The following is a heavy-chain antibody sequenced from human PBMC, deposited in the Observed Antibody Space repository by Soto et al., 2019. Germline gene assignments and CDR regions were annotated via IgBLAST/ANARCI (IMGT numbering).Heavy chain of an antibody. J-gene: IGHJ4*02. CDR2: IYYSGST. CDR1: GGSISSSSYY. D-gene: IGHD2-21*01. CDR3: ARTGLWLVDH. V-gene: IGHV4-39*01. Sequence: SETLSLTCTVSGGSISSSSYYWGWIRQPPGKGLEWIGSIYYSGSTYYNPSLKSRVTISVDTSKNQSSLKLSSVTAADTAVYYCARTGLWLVDHGGQGTLVTVPS.